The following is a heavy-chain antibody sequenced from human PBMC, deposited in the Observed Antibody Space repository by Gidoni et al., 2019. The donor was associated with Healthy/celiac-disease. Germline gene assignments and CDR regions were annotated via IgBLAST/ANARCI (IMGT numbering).Heavy chain of an antibody. CDR1: GASVTSYY. J-gene: IGHJ6*02. Sequence: QVQLQQSGPGLVKPSETLSLTCTVSGASVTSYYWSWIRQPPGQGLEWIGYIYYSGGTNYNPSHKSRVTISVVTSKNQFSLKLSSVTAADTAVYYCARVISSSSAYYYGMDVWGQGTTVTVSS. CDR2: IYYSGGT. D-gene: IGHD6-6*01. V-gene: IGHV4-59*02. CDR3: ARVISSSSAYYYGMDV.